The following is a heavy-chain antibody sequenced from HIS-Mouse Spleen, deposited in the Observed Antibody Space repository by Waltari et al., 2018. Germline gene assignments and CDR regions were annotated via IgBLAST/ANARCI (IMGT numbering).Heavy chain of an antibody. CDR2: IWYDGSNK. Sequence: QVQLVESGGGVVQPGRSLRLSCAASGFTFSSDGMHWVRQAPGKGLGWWAVIWYDGSNKYYADSVKGRFTISRDNSKNTLYLQMNSLRAEDTAVYYCAKDRKNDFWSADAFDSWGQGTMVTVSS. J-gene: IGHJ3*02. D-gene: IGHD3-3*01. CDR3: AKDRKNDFWSADAFDS. CDR1: GFTFSSDG. V-gene: IGHV3-33*06.